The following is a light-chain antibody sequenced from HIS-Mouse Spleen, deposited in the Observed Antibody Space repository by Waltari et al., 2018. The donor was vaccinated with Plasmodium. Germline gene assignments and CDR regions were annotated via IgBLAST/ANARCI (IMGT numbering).Light chain of an antibody. J-gene: IGKJ5*01. V-gene: IGKV3-20*01. Sequence: DIVLTQSPGTLSLSPGERAPFSCRASQSVSSSYLAWYQQKPGQPPSLLILGAASRSTSIPDRFSGSGSGTDFTLTISRLEPEDFAVYYCQQYGSSPITFGQGTRLEIK. CDR1: QSVSSSY. CDR3: QQYGSSPIT. CDR2: GAA.